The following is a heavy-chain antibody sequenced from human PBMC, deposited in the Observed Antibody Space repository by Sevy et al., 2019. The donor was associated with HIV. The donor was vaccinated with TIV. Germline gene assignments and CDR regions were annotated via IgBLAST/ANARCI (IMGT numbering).Heavy chain of an antibody. CDR3: ARGENDDEFFQY. CDR1: GFMFSNFA. D-gene: IGHD1-26*01. J-gene: IGHJ1*01. V-gene: IGHV3-30*04. Sequence: GGSLRLSCTVSGFMFSNFAMHWVRQAPDKGLEWVAVPSYDGSHKYYADSVKGRFIVSRDNSRNILSLEMSSLTRDDTAVYYCARGENDDEFFQYWGQGTLVTVSS. CDR2: PSYDGSHK.